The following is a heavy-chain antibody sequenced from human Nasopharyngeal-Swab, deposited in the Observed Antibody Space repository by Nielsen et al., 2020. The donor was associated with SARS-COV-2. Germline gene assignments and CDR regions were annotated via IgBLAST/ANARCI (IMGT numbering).Heavy chain of an antibody. CDR3: AKEGATGWFDP. CDR2: ISHNSGT. J-gene: IGHJ5*02. CDR1: GGSFSANY. V-gene: IGHV4-59*01. Sequence: GSLRLSCAVSGGSFSANYWGWIRQPPGKGLEWIGYISHNSGTSYNPSLKSRVTMFMDTSKNQFSLRLTSVTAADTAVYYCAKEGATGWFDPCGQGTLVTVSS.